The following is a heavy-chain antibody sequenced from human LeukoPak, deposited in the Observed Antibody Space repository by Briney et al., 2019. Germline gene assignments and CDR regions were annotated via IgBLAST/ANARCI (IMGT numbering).Heavy chain of an antibody. Sequence: GGSLRLSCAASGFTFSSYSMNWVRQAPGKGLEWVANIKQDGSEKYYADSVKGRFTISRDNSKNTLYLQMNTLRAEDTAVYYCAKPPDWYCSSPSCHFAAPFDYWGQGTLVTVSS. CDR3: AKPPDWYCSSPSCHFAAPFDY. CDR2: IKQDGSEK. J-gene: IGHJ4*02. CDR1: GFTFSSYS. V-gene: IGHV3-7*01. D-gene: IGHD2-2*01.